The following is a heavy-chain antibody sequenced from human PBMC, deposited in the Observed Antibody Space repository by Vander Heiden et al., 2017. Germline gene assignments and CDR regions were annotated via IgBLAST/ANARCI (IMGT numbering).Heavy chain of an antibody. CDR2: RNPNSGNT. D-gene: IGHD2-2*01. CDR1: GYTFTSYD. V-gene: IGHV1-8*01. CDR3: ARGYGGIVVVPAGY. Sequence: QVQLVQSGAEVKKPGASVKVSCKASGYTFTSYDITWVRQATGQGLEGMGWRNPNSGNTGYAQKVQGSVTMTRNTSISTAYMELSSLRSEDTAVYYCARGYGGIVVVPAGYWGQGTLVTVSS. J-gene: IGHJ4*02.